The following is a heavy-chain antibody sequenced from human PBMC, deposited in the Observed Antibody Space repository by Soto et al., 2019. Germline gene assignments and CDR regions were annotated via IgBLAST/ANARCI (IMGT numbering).Heavy chain of an antibody. CDR2: IFYSGGT. Sequence: LSLTCTVSGGSISTYYWSWIRQPPGKGLEWIGTIFYSGGTFYTPSLKSRVTMSVDTSKNQFSLKLTSVTAADTAVYFCARQATGYYYGWFDPWGQGTLVTVSS. D-gene: IGHD3-22*01. CDR3: ARQATGYYYGWFDP. CDR1: GGSISTYY. J-gene: IGHJ5*02. V-gene: IGHV4-59*04.